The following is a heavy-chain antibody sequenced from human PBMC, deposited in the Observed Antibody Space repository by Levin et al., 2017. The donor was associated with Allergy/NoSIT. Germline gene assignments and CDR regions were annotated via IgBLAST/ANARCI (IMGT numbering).Heavy chain of an antibody. CDR2: ISSGGSSA. CDR3: ARRMVRAFDY. D-gene: IGHD3-10*01. J-gene: IGHJ4*02. V-gene: IGHV3-23*01. Sequence: PAGGSLRLSCAASGFTFFSHEMNWVRQAPGKGLEWVSTISSGGSSAWYTDSVKGRFIISRDNSQNTLYLQMNSLRVEDTAFYYCARRMVRAFDYWGQGTLVTVSS. CDR1: GFTFFSHE.